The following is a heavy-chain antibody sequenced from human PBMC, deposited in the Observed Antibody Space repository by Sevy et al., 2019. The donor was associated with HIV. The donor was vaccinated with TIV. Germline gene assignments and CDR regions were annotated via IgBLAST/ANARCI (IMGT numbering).Heavy chain of an antibody. CDR2: IIPIFGTA. V-gene: IGHV1-69*13. D-gene: IGHD2-15*01. CDR1: GGTFSSYA. CDR3: ARESRGRRNYYYMDV. J-gene: IGHJ6*03. Sequence: ASVKVSCKASGGTFSSYAISWVRQAPGQGLEWMGRIIPIFGTANYAQKFQGRVTITADESTSTAYMELSSLRSEDTAVYYCARESRGRRNYYYMDVWGKGTTVTVSS.